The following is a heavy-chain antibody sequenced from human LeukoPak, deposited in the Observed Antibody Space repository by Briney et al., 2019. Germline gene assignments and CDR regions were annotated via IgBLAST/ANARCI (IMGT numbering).Heavy chain of an antibody. D-gene: IGHD1-26*01. J-gene: IGHJ4*02. V-gene: IGHV1-2*02. CDR2: INPNSGGT. CDR3: ARRRSGSYFPDY. CDR1: GYTFTGYY. Sequence: ASVKVSCKASGYTFTGYYMHWVRQAPGQGLEWMGWINPNSGGTNYAQKFQGRVTMTRDTSISTAYMELSRLRSDDTAVYYYARRRSGSYFPDYWGQGTLVTVSS.